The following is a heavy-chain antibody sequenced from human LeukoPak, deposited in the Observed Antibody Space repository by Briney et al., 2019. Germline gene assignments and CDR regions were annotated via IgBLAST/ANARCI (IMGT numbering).Heavy chain of an antibody. D-gene: IGHD6-19*01. V-gene: IGHV1-8*01. CDR2: MNPNSGNT. CDR1: GYTFTSYD. J-gene: IGHJ6*03. CDR3: ARGGSGWTYYYYYYMDV. Sequence: ASVKVSCKASGYTFTSYDINWVRQATGQELEWMGWMNPNSGNTGYAQKFQGRVTMTRNTSISTAYMELRSLRSEDTAVYYCARGGSGWTYYYYYYMDVWGKGTTVTISS.